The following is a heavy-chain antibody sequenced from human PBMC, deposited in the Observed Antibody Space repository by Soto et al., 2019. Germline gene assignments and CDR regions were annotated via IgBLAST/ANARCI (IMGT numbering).Heavy chain of an antibody. J-gene: IGHJ3*02. Sequence: EVQLLESGGGLVQPGGSLRLSCAASGFTFSSYAMRWVRQAPGKGLEWVSAISGSGGSTYYADSVRGRFTISRDNSKNTLYLQMNSRRAEDTVVYYCAKGPSGRPLALAFDTWGQGKMVNVSS. CDR2: ISGSGGST. D-gene: IGHD1-26*01. CDR3: AKGPSGRPLALAFDT. CDR1: GFTFSSYA. V-gene: IGHV3-23*01.